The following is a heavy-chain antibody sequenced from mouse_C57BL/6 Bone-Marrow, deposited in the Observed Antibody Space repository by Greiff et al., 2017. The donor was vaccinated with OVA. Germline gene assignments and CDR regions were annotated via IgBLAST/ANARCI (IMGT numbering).Heavy chain of an antibody. J-gene: IGHJ2*01. CDR3: ARATDSSGDY. CDR1: GFTFSDYG. Sequence: DVMLVESGGGLVKPGGSLKLSCAASGFTFSDYGMHWVRQAPEKGLEWVAYISSGSSTIYYADTVKGRFTISRDNAKNTLFLQMTSLRSEDTAMYYCARATDSSGDYWGQGTTLTVSS. V-gene: IGHV5-17*01. D-gene: IGHD3-2*02. CDR2: ISSGSSTI.